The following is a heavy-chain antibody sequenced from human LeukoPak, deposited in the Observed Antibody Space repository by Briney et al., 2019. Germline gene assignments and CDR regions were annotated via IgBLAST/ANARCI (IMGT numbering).Heavy chain of an antibody. V-gene: IGHV1-2*02. Sequence: ASVKVSCKASGYTFTGFYMHWVRQAPGQGLEWMGWINPNSGGTNYAQKFQGRVTMTRDTSISTAYMELSRLRSDDTAVYYCARVGESDPDAFDIWGQGTMVTVSS. CDR3: ARVGESDPDAFDI. J-gene: IGHJ3*02. CDR1: GYTFTGFY. CDR2: INPNSGGT.